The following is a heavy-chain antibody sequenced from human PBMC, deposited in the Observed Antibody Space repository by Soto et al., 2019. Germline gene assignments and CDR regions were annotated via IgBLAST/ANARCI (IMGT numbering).Heavy chain of an antibody. D-gene: IGHD5-18*01. Sequence: EVQLLESGGGLVQPGGSLRLSCAASGFTFSSYAMKWVRQAPGKGLEWVSLIGESGTPTYYADSVKGRFTISRDNSGNTLFLEMYSMTAEDTAVYYCARYTPGVRYYGMDVWGQGTTVTVSS. V-gene: IGHV3-23*01. CDR1: GFTFSSYA. CDR3: ARYTPGVRYYGMDV. J-gene: IGHJ6*02. CDR2: IGESGTPT.